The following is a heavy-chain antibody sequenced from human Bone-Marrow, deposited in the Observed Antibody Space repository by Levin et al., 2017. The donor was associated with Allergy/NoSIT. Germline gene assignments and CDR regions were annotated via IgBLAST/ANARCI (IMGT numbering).Heavy chain of an antibody. V-gene: IGHV3-21*01. CDR2: ITSSSSYI. J-gene: IGHJ4*02. CDR3: ARDLGVYDSSGYYSCFDY. D-gene: IGHD3-22*01. Sequence: KPGGSLRLSCAASGFTFSSYSMNWVRQAPGKGLEWVSSITSSSSYIYYADSVKGRFTISRDNAKNSLYLQMSSLRAEDTAVYYCARDLGVYDSSGYYSCFDYWGQGTLVTVSS. CDR1: GFTFSSYS.